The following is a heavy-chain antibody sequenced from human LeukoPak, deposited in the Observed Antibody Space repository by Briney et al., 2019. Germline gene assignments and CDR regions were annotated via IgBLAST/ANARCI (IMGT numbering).Heavy chain of an antibody. CDR2: ISGSGGRT. CDR3: AKRGVVIRVILVGFHKEAYYFDS. Sequence: GRSLRLSCAASGFTFSSYAMHWVRQSPGKGLEWVAGISGSGGRTTYADSVKGRFTISRDNPKNTLYLQMSSLRAEDTAVYFCAKRGVVIRVILVGFHKEAYYFDSWGQGALVTVSS. V-gene: IGHV3-23*01. CDR1: GFTFSSYA. D-gene: IGHD3-22*01. J-gene: IGHJ4*02.